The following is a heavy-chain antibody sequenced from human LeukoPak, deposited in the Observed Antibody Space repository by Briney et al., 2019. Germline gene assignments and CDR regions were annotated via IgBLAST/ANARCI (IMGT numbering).Heavy chain of an antibody. CDR3: ARKISAAGSRWFDP. CDR1: GGSISSGNW. V-gene: IGHV4-4*02. D-gene: IGHD6-13*01. CDR2: IYHSGST. Sequence: SETLSLTCAVSGGSISSGNWWSWVRQPPGKGLEWIGEIYHSGSTNYNPSLKSRVTISVDKSKNQFSLKLSSVTAADTVVYYCARKISAAGSRWFDPWGQGTLVTVSS. J-gene: IGHJ5*02.